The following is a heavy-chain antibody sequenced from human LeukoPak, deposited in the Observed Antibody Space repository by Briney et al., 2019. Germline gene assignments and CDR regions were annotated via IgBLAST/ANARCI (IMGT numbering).Heavy chain of an antibody. CDR1: GYTFTGYY. J-gene: IGHJ4*02. V-gene: IGHV1-2*06. CDR3: ARVGYYDSSGFFDY. D-gene: IGHD3-22*01. Sequence: ASVKVSCKASGYTFTGYYMHWVRQAPGQGLEWMGRINPNSGGTNYAQKFRGRVTMTRDTSSSTAYMELSRLRSDDTAVYYCARVGYYDSSGFFDYWGQGTLVTVSS. CDR2: INPNSGGT.